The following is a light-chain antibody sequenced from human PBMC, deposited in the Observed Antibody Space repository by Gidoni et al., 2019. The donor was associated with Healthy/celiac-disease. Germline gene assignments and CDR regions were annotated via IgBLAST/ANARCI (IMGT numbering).Light chain of an antibody. CDR3: SSYTSSSTLV. CDR1: SSDVGGYNY. Sequence: SALTQPASVSGSPGQSITISCTGTSSDVGGYNYVSWYHQHPGKAPKLMIYDVSNRPSGVSKRFSGSKSGNTASLTISGLQAEDEADYYCSSYTSSSTLVFGGGTKLTVL. V-gene: IGLV2-14*01. J-gene: IGLJ2*01. CDR2: DVS.